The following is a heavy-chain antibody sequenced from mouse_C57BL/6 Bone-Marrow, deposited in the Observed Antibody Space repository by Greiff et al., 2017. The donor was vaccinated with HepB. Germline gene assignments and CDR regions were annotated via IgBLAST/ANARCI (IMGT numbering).Heavy chain of an antibody. Sequence: EVMLVESGAELVRPGASVKLSCTASGFNIKDDYMHWVKQRPEQGLEWIGWIDPENGDTEYASKFQGKATITADTSSNTAYLQLSSLTSEDTAVYYCTTDYGYYYAMDYWGQGTSVTVSS. CDR1: GFNIKDDY. D-gene: IGHD1-1*01. V-gene: IGHV14-4*01. CDR3: TTDYGYYYAMDY. J-gene: IGHJ4*01. CDR2: IDPENGDT.